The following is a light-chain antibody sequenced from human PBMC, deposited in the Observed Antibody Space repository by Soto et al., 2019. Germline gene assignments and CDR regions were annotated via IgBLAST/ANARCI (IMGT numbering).Light chain of an antibody. CDR3: HQYSNWPLLS. V-gene: IGKV3-15*01. J-gene: IGKJ4*01. Sequence: EEVQTESPSTLPVPPGAGATLSCRASHSVGSNLAWYQQKPGQTPRVLIYGASTRAIGIPARFSGSGFGTEFTLTISSLQSEDFVVYYCHQYSNWPLLSFGGVTKVDIK. CDR2: GAS. CDR1: HSVGSN.